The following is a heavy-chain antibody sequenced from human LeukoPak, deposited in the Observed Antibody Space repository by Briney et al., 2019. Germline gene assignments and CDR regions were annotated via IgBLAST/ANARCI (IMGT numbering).Heavy chain of an antibody. V-gene: IGHV4-34*01. D-gene: IGHD3-10*01. CDR1: GGSFSGYY. Sequence: PSETLSLTCAVYGGSFSGYYWSWIRQPPGKGLEWIGEINHSGSTNYNPSLKSRVTISVDTSKNQFSLKLSSVTAADTAVYYCAREGTMVRGVIWRYNWFDPWGQGTLVTVSS. CDR2: INHSGST. J-gene: IGHJ5*02. CDR3: AREGTMVRGVIWRYNWFDP.